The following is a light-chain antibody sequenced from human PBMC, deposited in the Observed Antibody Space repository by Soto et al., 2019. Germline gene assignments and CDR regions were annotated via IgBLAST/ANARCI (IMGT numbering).Light chain of an antibody. Sequence: RTLTLSPWERATLSCRASQSVSSSNLAWYQQKPGQAPRLLLYGASTRATSVADRWSGSGGGTEYSPIIISILPPEFAATYYRQYGCIPPQPFGQG. V-gene: IGKV3-20*01. CDR3: RQYGCIPPQP. CDR2: GAS. CDR1: QSVSSSN. J-gene: IGKJ1*01.